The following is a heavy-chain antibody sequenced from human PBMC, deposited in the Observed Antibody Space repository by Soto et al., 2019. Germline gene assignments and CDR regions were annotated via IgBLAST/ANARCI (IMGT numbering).Heavy chain of an antibody. CDR2: ISYDGSNK. CDR1: GFTFSSYA. D-gene: IGHD5-18*01. J-gene: IGHJ4*02. Sequence: PGGSLRLSCAASGFTFSSYAMHWARQAPGKGLEWVAVISYDGSNKYYADSVKGRFTISRDNSKNTLYLQMNSLRAEDTAVYYCARRPGYSYGYGPYDYWGQGTLVTVSS. V-gene: IGHV3-30-3*01. CDR3: ARRPGYSYGYGPYDY.